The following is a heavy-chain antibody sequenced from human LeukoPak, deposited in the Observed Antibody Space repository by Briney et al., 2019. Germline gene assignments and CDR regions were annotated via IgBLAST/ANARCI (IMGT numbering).Heavy chain of an antibody. J-gene: IGHJ5*02. CDR2: INHSGST. CDR3: ARGLRLGITMVRGVISS. CDR1: GGSFSGYY. Sequence: PSETLSLTCAVYGGSFSGYYWSWIRQPPGKGLEWIGEINHSGSTNYNPSLKSRVTISVDTSKNQFSLKLSSVTAADTAVYYCARGLRLGITMVRGVISSWGQGTPVTVSS. D-gene: IGHD3-10*01. V-gene: IGHV4-34*01.